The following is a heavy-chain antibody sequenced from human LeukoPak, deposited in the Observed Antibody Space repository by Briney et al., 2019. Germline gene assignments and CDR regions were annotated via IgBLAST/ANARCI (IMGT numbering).Heavy chain of an antibody. CDR3: ARGRPQMAHYYDSSGYYFRLDY. CDR2: ISSSGSTI. CDR1: GFTFSSYW. Sequence: GGSLRLSCAASGFTFSSYWMNWVRQAPGKGLEWVSYISSSGSTIYYADSVKGRFTISRDNAKNSLYLQMNSLRAEDTAVYYCARGRPQMAHYYDSSGYYFRLDYWGQGTLVTVSS. V-gene: IGHV3-48*04. D-gene: IGHD3-22*01. J-gene: IGHJ4*02.